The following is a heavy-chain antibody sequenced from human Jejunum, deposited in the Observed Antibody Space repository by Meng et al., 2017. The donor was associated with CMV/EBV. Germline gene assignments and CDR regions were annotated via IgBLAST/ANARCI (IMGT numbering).Heavy chain of an antibody. J-gene: IGHJ4*02. CDR3: ARLQWAAFDF. D-gene: IGHD1-26*01. CDR1: GCDFKSDE. CDR2: ISGPGKAI. V-gene: IGHV3-48*03. Sequence: CAVSGCDFKSDEMNWVRQAPGKGLEWASYISGPGKAIYYADSVRGRFTISRDNAKSSLYLQMSGLRAEDTAVYYCARLQWAAFDFLGQGTLVTVSS.